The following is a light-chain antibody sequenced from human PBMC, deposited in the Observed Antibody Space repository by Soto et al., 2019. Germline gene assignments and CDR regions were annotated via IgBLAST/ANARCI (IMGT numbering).Light chain of an antibody. CDR2: GAP. Sequence: EILLTQSPGTLSLSPGERATLSCRASQSVSSSYLAWYQQKPGQAPRLLIYGAPSRATGIPARFSGSGSGTGFTLTINRLEPEDFAVYYCQQYGSSLLTFGGGTKVDIK. J-gene: IGKJ4*02. CDR3: QQYGSSLLT. V-gene: IGKV3-20*01. CDR1: QSVSSSY.